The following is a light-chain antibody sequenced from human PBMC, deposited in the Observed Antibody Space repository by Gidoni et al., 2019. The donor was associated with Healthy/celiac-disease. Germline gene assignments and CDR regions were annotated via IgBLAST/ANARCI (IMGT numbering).Light chain of an antibody. CDR2: AAS. CDR3: QQLNSYPLT. CDR1: QGISSY. J-gene: IGKJ4*01. Sequence: DIQLTQSPSFLSACVGDRVTLTCRASQGISSYLAWYQQKPGKAPKLLIYAASTLQSGVPSRFSGSGSGTEFTLTISSLQPEDFATYYCQQLNSYPLTFGGGTKVEIK. V-gene: IGKV1-9*01.